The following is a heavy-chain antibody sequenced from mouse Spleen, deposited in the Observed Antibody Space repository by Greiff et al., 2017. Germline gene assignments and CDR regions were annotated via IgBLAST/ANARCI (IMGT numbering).Heavy chain of an antibody. CDR1: GYAFSSSW. V-gene: IGHV1-82*01. CDR2: IYPGDGDT. Sequence: VQLQQSGPELVKPGASVKISCKASGYAFSSSWMNWVKQRPGKGLEWIGRIYPGDGDTNYNGKFKGKATLTADKSSSTAYMQLSSLTSEDSAVYFCARNYYGSPLAYWGQGTLVTVSA. D-gene: IGHD1-1*01. CDR3: ARNYYGSPLAY. J-gene: IGHJ3*01.